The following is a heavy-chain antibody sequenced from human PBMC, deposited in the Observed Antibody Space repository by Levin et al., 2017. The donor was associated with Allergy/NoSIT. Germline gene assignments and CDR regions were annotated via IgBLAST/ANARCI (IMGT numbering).Heavy chain of an antibody. D-gene: IGHD6-13*01. CDR3: ARVGSSIYYYYGMDV. CDR2: INSDGSST. V-gene: IGHV3-74*01. CDR1: GFTFSSYW. J-gene: IGHJ6*02. Sequence: SGGSLRLSCAASGFTFSSYWMHWVRQAPGKGLVWVSRINSDGSSTSYADSVKGRFTISRDNAKNTLYLQMNSLRAEDTAVYYCARVGSSIYYYYGMDVWGQGTTVTVSS.